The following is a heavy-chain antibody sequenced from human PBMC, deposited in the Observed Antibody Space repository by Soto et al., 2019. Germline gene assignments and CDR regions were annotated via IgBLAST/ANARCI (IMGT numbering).Heavy chain of an antibody. Sequence: QVQLVESGGGVVQPGRSLRLSCAASGFTFSTYGMHWVGQAPGKGLEWVAVISFDGGHIYYADSVRGRFTISRDNSKNTLYLQLNSLRAEDTAVYYCAKSGGGSGTYDYYYGMDVWGQGTTVTVSS. CDR2: ISFDGGHI. CDR1: GFTFSTYG. J-gene: IGHJ6*02. CDR3: AKSGGGSGTYDYYYGMDV. V-gene: IGHV3-30*18. D-gene: IGHD3-10*01.